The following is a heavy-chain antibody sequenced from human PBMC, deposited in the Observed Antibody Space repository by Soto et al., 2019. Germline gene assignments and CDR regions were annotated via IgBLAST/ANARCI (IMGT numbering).Heavy chain of an antibody. J-gene: IGHJ4*02. CDR1: GGSFSGYY. Sequence: SETLSLTCVVYGGSFSGYYWIWIRQPPGKGLEWIGEINQSGSTNYNPSLKSRVTISVDTSKNQFSLRLSSVTAADTAVYYCARTYSSSWSPFDYWGQGTLVTVSS. CDR2: INQSGST. D-gene: IGHD6-13*01. CDR3: ARTYSSSWSPFDY. V-gene: IGHV4-34*01.